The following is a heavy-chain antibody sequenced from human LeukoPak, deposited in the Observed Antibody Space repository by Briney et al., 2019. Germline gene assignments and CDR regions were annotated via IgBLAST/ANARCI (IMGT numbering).Heavy chain of an antibody. Sequence: SETLSLTCTVSGGSISSYYWSWIRQPPGKGLEWIGYIYYSGSTNYNPSLKSRVTISVDTSKNQFSLKLSSVTAADTAVYYCARDRTIFVVVNYMDVWGKGTTVTVSS. V-gene: IGHV4-59*01. CDR2: IYYSGST. CDR3: ARDRTIFVVVNYMDV. D-gene: IGHD3-3*01. J-gene: IGHJ6*03. CDR1: GGSISSYY.